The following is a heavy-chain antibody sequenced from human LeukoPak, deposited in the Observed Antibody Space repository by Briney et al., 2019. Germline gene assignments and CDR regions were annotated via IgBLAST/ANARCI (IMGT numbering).Heavy chain of an antibody. D-gene: IGHD4/OR15-4a*01. V-gene: IGHV3-7*04. CDR3: ARGPAYGDRSDYLDH. J-gene: IGHJ4*02. CDR2: IKKDESEK. CDR1: GFFLSDYW. Sequence: GGSLRLSCAASGFFLSDYWMSWVRQVPGKGLEWVADIKKDESEKNELDSVKGRFTISRDNAKNSLDLQISSLKVEDTAVYFCARGPAYGDRSDYLDHWGPGILVTVSS.